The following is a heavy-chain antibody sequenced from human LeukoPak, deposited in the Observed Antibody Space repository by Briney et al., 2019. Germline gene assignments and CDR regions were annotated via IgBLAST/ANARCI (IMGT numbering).Heavy chain of an antibody. Sequence: SETLSLTCTVSGGSISSYYWSWIRQPPGKGLEWIGYIYYSGSTNYNPSLKSRVTISVDTSKNQFSLKLSSVAAADTAVYYCARDSSGWYDYWGQGTLVTVSS. V-gene: IGHV4-59*01. CDR2: IYYSGST. J-gene: IGHJ4*02. CDR3: ARDSSGWYDY. CDR1: GGSISSYY. D-gene: IGHD6-19*01.